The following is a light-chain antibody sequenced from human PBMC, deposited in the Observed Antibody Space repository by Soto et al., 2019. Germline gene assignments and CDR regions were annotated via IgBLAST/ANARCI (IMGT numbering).Light chain of an antibody. V-gene: IGKV1-33*01. Sequence: DIPMTPPPSPLSASVGERVTITCPASQDIMKDLIWYQQKPGKAPRIVIYDASTLEAGVPSRFSGSGSGTNFTLSIDTLQTEDVATYYCQQFHDLPLTFGGGTEVEI. CDR3: QQFHDLPLT. CDR1: QDIMKD. J-gene: IGKJ4*01. CDR2: DAS.